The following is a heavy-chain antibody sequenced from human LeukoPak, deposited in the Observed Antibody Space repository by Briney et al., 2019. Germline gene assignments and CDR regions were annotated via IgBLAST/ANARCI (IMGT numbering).Heavy chain of an antibody. Sequence: GGSLRLSCAASGFTFSTFVIHWVRQAPGKGLAWVAVTSYDGSNENYADSVKGRFTISRDNSKNTLYLQMDSLRAEDTAVYHCARDAYKCDSSGCFHYFDYWGQGTLVTVSS. V-gene: IGHV3-30*14. D-gene: IGHD3-22*01. CDR3: ARDAYKCDSSGCFHYFDY. J-gene: IGHJ4*02. CDR2: TSYDGSNE. CDR1: GFTFSTFV.